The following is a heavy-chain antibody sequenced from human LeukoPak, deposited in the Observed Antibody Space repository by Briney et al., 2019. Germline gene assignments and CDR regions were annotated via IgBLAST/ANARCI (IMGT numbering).Heavy chain of an antibody. CDR1: GFTFSSYG. V-gene: IGHV3-30*02. CDR2: IRYDGSNK. CDR3: AKGNVHDYGDYVLDY. J-gene: IGHJ4*02. D-gene: IGHD4-17*01. Sequence: GGSLRLSCAASGFTFSSYGMHWVRQAPGKGLEWVAFIRYDGSNKYYADSVKCRFTISKDNSKNTLYLQMNSLRAEDTAVYYCAKGNVHDYGDYVLDYWGQGTLVTVSS.